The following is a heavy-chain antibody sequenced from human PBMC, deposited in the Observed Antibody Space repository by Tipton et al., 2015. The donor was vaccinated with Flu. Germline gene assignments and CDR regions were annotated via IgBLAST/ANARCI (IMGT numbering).Heavy chain of an antibody. CDR2: INHSGST. J-gene: IGHJ4*02. Sequence: TLSLTCAVYGGSFSGYYWSWIRQPPGKGLEWIGEINHSGSTNYNPSLKSRVTISVDTSKNQFSLKLSSVTAADTAVYYCATEYRGGGNRYYFDYWGQGTLVTVSS. CDR3: ATEYRGGGNRYYFDY. CDR1: GGSFSGYY. D-gene: IGHD4-23*01. V-gene: IGHV4-34*01.